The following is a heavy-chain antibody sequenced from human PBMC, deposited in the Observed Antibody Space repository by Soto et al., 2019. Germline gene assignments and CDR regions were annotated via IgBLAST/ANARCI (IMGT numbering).Heavy chain of an antibody. CDR2: ISGSGGST. CDR1: GFTFSSYA. Sequence: GGSLRLSCAASGFTFSSYAMSWVRQAPGKGLEWVSAISGSGGSTYYADSVKGRFTISRDNSKNTLYLQMNSLRAEDTAVYYCAKEGGGEFGELLYRPTSAWGQGTLVTVSS. CDR3: AKEGGGEFGELLYRPTSA. V-gene: IGHV3-23*01. J-gene: IGHJ5*02. D-gene: IGHD3-10*01.